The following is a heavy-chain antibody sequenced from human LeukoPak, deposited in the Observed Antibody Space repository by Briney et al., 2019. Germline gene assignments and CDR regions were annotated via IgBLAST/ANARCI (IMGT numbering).Heavy chain of an antibody. V-gene: IGHV3-64D*06. D-gene: IGHD3-16*01. CDR2: ISGSGNGGSI. Sequence: GGSLRLSCSASGFVFSIYTMYWVRQAPGKGPEYASTISGSGNGGSIYYADSVKGRFTISRDDSKSILYLQMNGLRSEDTAVYYCVKDFGRVRGTPDSWGQGTLVTVSS. J-gene: IGHJ4*02. CDR1: GFVFSIYT. CDR3: VKDFGRVRGTPDS.